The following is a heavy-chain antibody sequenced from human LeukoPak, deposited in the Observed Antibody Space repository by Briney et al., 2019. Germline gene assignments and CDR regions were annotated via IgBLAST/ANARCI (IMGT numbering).Heavy chain of an antibody. CDR2: MHNAVYT. CDR3: AATIKRDYGGTNLDY. J-gene: IGHJ4*02. CDR1: GDSISNYF. D-gene: IGHD4/OR15-4a*01. Sequence: SETLFLTCTVPGDSISNYFWSWIRQPPGKGLEWIGYMHNAVYTNYNPSLKSRVTISGDTSRNQFTLKLTSVTAADTAVYYCAATIKRDYGGTNLDYWGQGTLVTVSS. V-gene: IGHV4-59*01.